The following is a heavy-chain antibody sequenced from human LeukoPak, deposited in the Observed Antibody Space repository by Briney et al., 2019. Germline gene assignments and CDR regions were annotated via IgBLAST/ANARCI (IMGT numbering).Heavy chain of an antibody. D-gene: IGHD3-3*01. CDR2: IRYDGSNK. J-gene: IGHJ4*02. CDR3: AKRYYDFWSGYYHHSDY. CDR1: GFTLSSYG. V-gene: IGHV3-30*02. Sequence: TGGSLRLSCAASGFTLSSYGMHWVRQAPGKGLEWVAFIRYDGSNKYYADSVKGRFTISRDNSKNTLYLQMNSLRAEDTAVYYCAKRYYDFWSGYYHHSDYWGQGTLVTVSS.